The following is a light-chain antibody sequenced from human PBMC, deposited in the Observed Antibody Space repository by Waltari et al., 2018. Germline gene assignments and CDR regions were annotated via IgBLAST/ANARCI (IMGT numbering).Light chain of an antibody. CDR3: QSYDDSLSGYV. CDR1: SSTIGAGHD. J-gene: IGLJ3*02. V-gene: IGLV1-40*01. CDR2: NNI. Sequence: QSVLTQPPSVSGAPGQRVTISCTGSSSTIGAGHDVHWYQQLPGRAPRPLLPNNINRPSGVPDRISGSNSGTSASLVITGLQAEDEAEFYCQSYDDSLSGYVFGGGTKLTVL.